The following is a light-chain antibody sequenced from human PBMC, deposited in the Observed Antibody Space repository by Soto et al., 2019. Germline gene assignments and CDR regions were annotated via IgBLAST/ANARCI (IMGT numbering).Light chain of an antibody. Sequence: EIVLTQSPATLSLSPGERAILSCRASQSVSSYLAWYQQKPGQAPRLLIYDASNRATGSPARFSGSGSGTDFTLTISSLEPEDFAVYSCQQRSNWPWTFGQGTNVEVK. V-gene: IGKV3-11*01. CDR2: DAS. CDR3: QQRSNWPWT. CDR1: QSVSSY. J-gene: IGKJ1*01.